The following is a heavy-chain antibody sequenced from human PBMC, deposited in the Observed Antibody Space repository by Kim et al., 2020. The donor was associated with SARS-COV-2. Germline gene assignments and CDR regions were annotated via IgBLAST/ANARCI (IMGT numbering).Heavy chain of an antibody. D-gene: IGHD2-2*01. V-gene: IGHV4-34*01. CDR1: GGSFSGSY. J-gene: IGHJ6*03. CDR2: ITHSGST. CDR3: ARVLYCSSTSCYRSDYMDV. Sequence: SQTLSLTCAVYGGSFSGSYWSCIRQPPGKGLEWIGEITHSGSTNYNPSLKSRVTISVDTSKNQFSLKLSSVTAADTAVYYCARVLYCSSTSCYRSDYMDVWGKGTTVTVSS.